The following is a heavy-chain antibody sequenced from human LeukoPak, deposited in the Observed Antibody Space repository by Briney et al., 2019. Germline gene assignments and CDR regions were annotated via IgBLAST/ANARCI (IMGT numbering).Heavy chain of an antibody. V-gene: IGHV4-34*01. Sequence: SETLSLTCAVYGGSFSGYYWSWIRQPPGKGLEWIGEINHSGSTNYNPSLKRRVTISVDTSKNQFSLKLSSVTAADTAVYYCARARGNYDFWSGYRNWFDPWGQGTLVTVSS. CDR3: ARARGNYDFWSGYRNWFDP. CDR1: GGSFSGYY. CDR2: INHSGST. D-gene: IGHD3-3*01. J-gene: IGHJ5*02.